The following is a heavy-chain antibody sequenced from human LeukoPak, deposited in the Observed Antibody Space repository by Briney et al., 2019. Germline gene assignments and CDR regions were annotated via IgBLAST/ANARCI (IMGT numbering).Heavy chain of an antibody. CDR3: AKDPYGDYGVNWFDP. CDR1: GFTFSSYG. V-gene: IGHV3-23*01. Sequence: AGGSLRLSCAASGFTFSSYGMSWVRQAPGKGLEWVSAISGSGGSTYYADSVKGRFTISRDNSKNTPYLQMNSLRAEDTAVYYCAKDPYGDYGVNWFDPWGQGTLVTVSS. CDR2: ISGSGGST. D-gene: IGHD4-17*01. J-gene: IGHJ5*02.